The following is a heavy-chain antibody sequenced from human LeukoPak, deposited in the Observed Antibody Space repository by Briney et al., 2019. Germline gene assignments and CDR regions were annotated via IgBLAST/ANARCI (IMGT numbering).Heavy chain of an antibody. CDR2: IWYDGSNK. D-gene: IGHD1-20*01. J-gene: IGHJ4*02. Sequence: GGSLRLSCAASGFTFSSYGMHWVRQAPGKGLEWVAVIWYDGSNKYYADSVKGRFTISRDNSKNTLYLQMNGLRAEDTAVYYCGKGGGERYNWNYLAYWGQGTLVTVSS. CDR3: GKGGGERYNWNYLAY. V-gene: IGHV3-33*06. CDR1: GFTFSSYG.